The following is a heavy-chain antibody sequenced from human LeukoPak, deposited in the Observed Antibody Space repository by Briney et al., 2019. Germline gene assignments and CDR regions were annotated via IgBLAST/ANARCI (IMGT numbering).Heavy chain of an antibody. CDR2: IYYSGST. V-gene: IGHV4-59*01. D-gene: IGHD4-23*01. CDR1: GGSISSYY. CDR3: ARDSPHYGGLAFDI. J-gene: IGHJ3*02. Sequence: SETLSLTCTVSGGSISSYYWSWIRQPPWKGLEWIGYIYYSGSTNYNPSLKSRVTISVDTSKNQFSLKLSSVTAADTAVYYCARDSPHYGGLAFDIWGQGTMVTVSS.